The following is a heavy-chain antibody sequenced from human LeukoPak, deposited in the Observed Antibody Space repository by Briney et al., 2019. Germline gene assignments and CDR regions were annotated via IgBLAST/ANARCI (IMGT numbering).Heavy chain of an antibody. CDR1: GITFSSYA. D-gene: IGHD3-22*01. CDR2: ISGSGGST. Sequence: GGSLRLSCAASGITFSSYAMTWVRQTPGKGLEWVSAISGSGGSTYYADSVKGRFTISRDNSKNTLYLQMNSLRAEDTAVYYCAKSTSITMIVVVITTKNYFDYWGQGTLVTVSS. CDR3: AKSTSITMIVVVITTKNYFDY. J-gene: IGHJ4*02. V-gene: IGHV3-23*01.